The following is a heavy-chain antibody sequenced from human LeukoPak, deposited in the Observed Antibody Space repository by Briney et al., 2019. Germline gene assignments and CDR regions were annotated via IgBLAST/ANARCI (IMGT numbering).Heavy chain of an antibody. J-gene: IGHJ4*02. V-gene: IGHV3-74*01. CDR1: GFTFSKYW. CDR2: INTDGTVT. Sequence: PGGSLRLSCAASGFTFSKYWMLWVRQAPGKGLESVSRINTDGTVTTYAASVKGRFTVSRDNADYTMFLQMNSVRDEDTAVYYCATKQWLAPPPDSWGQGTPVTVSS. D-gene: IGHD6-19*01. CDR3: ATKQWLAPPPDS.